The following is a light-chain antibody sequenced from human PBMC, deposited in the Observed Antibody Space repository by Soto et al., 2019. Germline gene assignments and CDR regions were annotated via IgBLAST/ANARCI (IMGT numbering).Light chain of an antibody. CDR2: GAS. CDR3: QPYNTWT. Sequence: SPPTLYIYPGERATLSCRASQSVSSNLAWYQQKPGQAPRLLIYGASTRATGIPARFSGSGSGTEFTLTICSLQSEDVEVYYCQPYNTWTFGQGTKVDIK. V-gene: IGKV3-15*01. J-gene: IGKJ1*01. CDR1: QSVSSN.